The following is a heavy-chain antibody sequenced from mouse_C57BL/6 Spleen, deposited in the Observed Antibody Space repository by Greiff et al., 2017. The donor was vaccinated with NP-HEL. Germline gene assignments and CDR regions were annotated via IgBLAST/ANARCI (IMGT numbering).Heavy chain of an antibody. D-gene: IGHD1-1*01. J-gene: IGHJ2*01. CDR3: ARGNYYGSSSENFDY. Sequence: QVQLQQPGAELVKSGASVKMSCKASGYTFTSYWITWVKQRPGQGLEWIGDIYPGSGSTNYNEKFKSKATLTVDTSSSTAYMQLSSLTSEDSAVYYCARGNYYGSSSENFDYWGQGTTLTVSS. CDR2: IYPGSGST. V-gene: IGHV1-55*01. CDR1: GYTFTSYW.